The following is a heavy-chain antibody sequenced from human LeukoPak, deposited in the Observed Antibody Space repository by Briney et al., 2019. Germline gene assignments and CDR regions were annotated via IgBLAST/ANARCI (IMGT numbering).Heavy chain of an antibody. J-gene: IGHJ4*02. D-gene: IGHD7-27*01. V-gene: IGHV1-2*06. CDR2: INPKTGGT. Sequence: ASPKVSCKASGYIFTDYYIHWVRQAPEQGLEWMGRINPKTGGTDDAQDFQGRVTMTRDTSINTVYMELSSLRSDDTAVYYCSRDLASTPHWEFDYWGQGTPVTVSP. CDR1: GYIFTDYY. CDR3: SRDLASTPHWEFDY.